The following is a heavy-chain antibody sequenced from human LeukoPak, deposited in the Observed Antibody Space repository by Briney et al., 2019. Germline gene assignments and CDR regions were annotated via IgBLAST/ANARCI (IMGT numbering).Heavy chain of an antibody. D-gene: IGHD6-13*01. CDR2: IYYSGIT. Sequence: SETLSLTRTVSGGSISSYYWSWIRQPPRKGLEWLGYIYYSGITNYNPSLKSRVTISVDTSKNQFSLKLSSVTAADTAVYYCATYSKSKGYFDYWGQGTLVTVSS. V-gene: IGHV4-59*01. J-gene: IGHJ4*02. CDR1: GGSISSYY. CDR3: ATYSKSKGYFDY.